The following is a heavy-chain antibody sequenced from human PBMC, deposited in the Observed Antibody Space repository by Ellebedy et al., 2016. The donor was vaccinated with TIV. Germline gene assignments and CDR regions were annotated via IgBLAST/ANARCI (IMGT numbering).Heavy chain of an antibody. CDR3: ARPKGSYYNAFDY. CDR2: INVNTGAT. V-gene: IGHV1-2*04. CDR1: GFTFTDYY. D-gene: IGHD3-10*01. J-gene: IGHJ4*02. Sequence: ASVKVSCKASGFTFTDYYLHWVRQAPGQGLEWVGRINVNTGATNYAQNFQGWVTMTRDTSISTAYMELSRLRSDDTAVYYCARPKGSYYNAFDYWGQGTLVTVSS.